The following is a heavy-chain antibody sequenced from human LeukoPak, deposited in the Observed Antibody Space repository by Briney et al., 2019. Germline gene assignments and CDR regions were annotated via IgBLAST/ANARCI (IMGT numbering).Heavy chain of an antibody. CDR2: IWYDGSNK. D-gene: IGHD3-3*01. CDR1: GFTFSSYG. CDR3: ARGRRIITIFGVVIEGTYFDY. Sequence: GGSPRLSCAASGFTFSSYGMHWVRQAPGKGLEWVAVIWYDGSNKYYADSVKGRFTISRDNSKNTLYLQMNSLRAEDTAVYYCARGRRIITIFGVVIEGTYFDYWGQGTLVTVSS. J-gene: IGHJ4*02. V-gene: IGHV3-33*01.